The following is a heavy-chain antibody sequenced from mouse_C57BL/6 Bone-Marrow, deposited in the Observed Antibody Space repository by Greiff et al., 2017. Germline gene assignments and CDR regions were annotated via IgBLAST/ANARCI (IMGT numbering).Heavy chain of an antibody. J-gene: IGHJ1*03. CDR3: ARRGNYEGYFDV. Sequence: EVQGVESGGGLVQPGESLKLSCESNEYEFPSHDMSWVRKTPEKRLELVAAINSDGGSTYYTDTMERRVIISRDNTKKTLYLQMSSLRSEDTALYYCARRGNYEGYFDVWGTGTTVTVSS. D-gene: IGHD2-1*01. CDR2: INSDGGST. V-gene: IGHV5-2*01. CDR1: EYEFPSHD.